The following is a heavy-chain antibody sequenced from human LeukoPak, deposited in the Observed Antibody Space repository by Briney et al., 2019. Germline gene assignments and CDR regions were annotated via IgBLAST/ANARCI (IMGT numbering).Heavy chain of an antibody. Sequence: SETLSLTCTVSGGSVSSYYWSWIRQPAGKGLEWIGRIYTSGSTNYHPSLKSRVTMSVGTSKNQFSLKLSSVTAADTAVYYCARINFWSGYQYYFDYWGQGTLVTVSS. CDR2: IYTSGST. J-gene: IGHJ4*02. D-gene: IGHD3-3*01. CDR1: GGSVSSYY. CDR3: ARINFWSGYQYYFDY. V-gene: IGHV4-4*07.